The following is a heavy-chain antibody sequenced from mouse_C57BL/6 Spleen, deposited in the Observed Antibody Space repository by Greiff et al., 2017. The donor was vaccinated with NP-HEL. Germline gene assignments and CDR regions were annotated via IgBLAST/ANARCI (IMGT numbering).Heavy chain of an antibody. J-gene: IGHJ2*01. Sequence: EVQLVESGGDLVKPGGSLKLSCAASGFTFSSYGMSWVRQTPDKRLEWVATISRGGSYTYYPDSVKGRFTFSRDNAKNTMYLQMSSLKSEDTAMYYCARQMMTYYFDYWGQGTTLTVSS. V-gene: IGHV5-6*01. CDR1: GFTFSSYG. D-gene: IGHD2-4*01. CDR2: ISRGGSYT. CDR3: ARQMMTYYFDY.